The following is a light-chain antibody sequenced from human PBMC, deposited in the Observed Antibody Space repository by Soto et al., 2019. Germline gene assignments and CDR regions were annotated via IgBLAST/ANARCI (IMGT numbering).Light chain of an antibody. V-gene: IGKV3-11*01. CDR2: DAS. Sequence: EIVLTQSPVFLSLSPGERATLSCRASQSLSNSLAWYQQKPGQAPRLLIYDASNRATGVPARFSGSGSGTDLTLTISSLEPEDFVVYYCQQRSNWPLTFGGGTKVEMK. CDR3: QQRSNWPLT. CDR1: QSLSNS. J-gene: IGKJ4*01.